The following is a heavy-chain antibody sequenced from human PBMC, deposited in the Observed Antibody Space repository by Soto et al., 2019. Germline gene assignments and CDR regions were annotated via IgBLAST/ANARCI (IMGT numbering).Heavy chain of an antibody. J-gene: IGHJ4*02. CDR1: GLTFSNSW. CDR3: TRVSRVSVPDC. Sequence: EVQLVESGGGLVQPGGSLRLSCEVSGLTFSNSWMNWVRQPPGKGLEWVANINPDGSGKYYVESLRGRFTISRDNAKNALYLQMNSLRAEDTAVYYCTRVSRVSVPDCWGQGALVTVSS. CDR2: INPDGSGK. V-gene: IGHV3-7*04. D-gene: IGHD1-26*01.